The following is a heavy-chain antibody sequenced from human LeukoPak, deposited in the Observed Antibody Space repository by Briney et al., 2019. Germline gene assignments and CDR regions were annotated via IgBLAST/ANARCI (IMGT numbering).Heavy chain of an antibody. CDR3: ARVQQTIFGVVRPPYYFDY. V-gene: IGHV1-46*01. CDR1: GYTFTSYY. Sequence: ASVKVSCKASGYTFTSYYMHWVRQAPGQGLEWMGIINPSGGSTSYAQKFQGRVTMTRDMSTSTVYMELSSLRSEDTAVYYCARVQQTIFGVVRPPYYFDYWGQGTLVTVSS. D-gene: IGHD3-3*01. J-gene: IGHJ4*02. CDR2: INPSGGST.